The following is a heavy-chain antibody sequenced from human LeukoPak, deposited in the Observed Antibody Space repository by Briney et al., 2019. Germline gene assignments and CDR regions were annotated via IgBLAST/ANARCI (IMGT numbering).Heavy chain of an antibody. J-gene: IGHJ4*02. CDR1: GYTFNGYY. D-gene: IGHD5-12*01. Sequence: ASVKVSCKASGYTFNGYYMHWVRQAPGQGLEWMGWINPYSGDTTYAQKFQGRLTLTRDTSISTAYMEVSRLKSDDTAVYYCARTNGGYEYNWGQGTRVIVSS. CDR3: ARTNGGYEYN. V-gene: IGHV1-2*02. CDR2: INPYSGDT.